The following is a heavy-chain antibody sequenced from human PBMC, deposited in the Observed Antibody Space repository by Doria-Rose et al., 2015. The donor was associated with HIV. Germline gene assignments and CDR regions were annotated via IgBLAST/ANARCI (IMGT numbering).Heavy chain of an antibody. CDR2: VSASGTT. CDR1: GDSISSGDSF. D-gene: IGHD3-10*01. Sequence: QVQLQESGPGLVRPSQTLSLTCTVSGDSISSGDSFWSWIRQPPGKGPEWIGYVSASGTTYYYPSVRGRLTISLDASKNQFSLNLISVTAADTAVYYCARARNYGFPHFFDFWGQGTLVTVSS. J-gene: IGHJ4*02. V-gene: IGHV4-30-4*01. CDR3: ARARNYGFPHFFDF.